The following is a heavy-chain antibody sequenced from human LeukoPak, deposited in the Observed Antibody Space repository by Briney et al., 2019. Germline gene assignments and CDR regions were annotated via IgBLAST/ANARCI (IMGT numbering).Heavy chain of an antibody. V-gene: IGHV3-74*01. Sequence: GGSLRLSCAASTFTFSSYWMHWVRQDPGKGLVWVSRISSDASITSYANPVKGRFIISRDNAKNTLYLQMNSLRAEDTALYYRATSARTYIGSSLDYWGQGTLVTVSS. CDR1: TFTFSSYW. CDR2: ISSDASIT. CDR3: ATSARTYIGSSLDY. J-gene: IGHJ4*02. D-gene: IGHD2-15*01.